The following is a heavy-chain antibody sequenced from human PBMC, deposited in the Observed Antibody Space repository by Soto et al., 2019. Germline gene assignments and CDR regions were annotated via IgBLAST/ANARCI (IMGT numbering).Heavy chain of an antibody. J-gene: IGHJ4*01. CDR2: IYYSGST. Sequence: SETLSLTCPVSGGSISSSSYYWGWIRQPPGKVLEWIGSIYYSGSTYYNPSLKSRVTISVDTSKNQFSLKLSSVTAADTAVYYCSGSVTWIQLWPKGLVFDYWGQGTLVTVSS. D-gene: IGHD5-18*01. CDR3: SGSVTWIQLWPKGLVFDY. V-gene: IGHV4-39*01. CDR1: GGSISSSSYY.